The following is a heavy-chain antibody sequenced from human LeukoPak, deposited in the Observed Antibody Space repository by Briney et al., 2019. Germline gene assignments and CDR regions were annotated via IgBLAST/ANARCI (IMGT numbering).Heavy chain of an antibody. CDR1: RFTFSDHY. Sequence: GGSLRLSCAASRFTFSDHYMDWVRQAPGKGLEWVSVIYRGGNTYSADSVKGRFTISRDNSKNTLYLQMNRLRAEDTAVYYWAREGDYNYYFDYWGQGTLVTVSS. CDR2: IYRGGNT. J-gene: IGHJ4*02. D-gene: IGHD4-17*01. V-gene: IGHV3-66*01. CDR3: AREGDYNYYFDY.